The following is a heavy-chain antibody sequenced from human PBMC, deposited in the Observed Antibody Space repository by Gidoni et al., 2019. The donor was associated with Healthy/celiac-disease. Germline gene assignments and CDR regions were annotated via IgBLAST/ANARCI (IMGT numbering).Heavy chain of an antibody. D-gene: IGHD3-22*01. V-gene: IGHV4-34*01. J-gene: IGHJ2*01. CDR2: INHSGS. Sequence: QVQLQQWGAGLVKPSETLSLTCAGYGGSFSGYYWSWIRQPPGKGLEWIGEINHSGSTISVDTSKNQFSLKLSSVTAADTAVYYCARGRSITTIDWYFDLWGRGTLVTVSS. CDR1: GGSFSGYY. CDR3: ARGRSITTIDWYFDL.